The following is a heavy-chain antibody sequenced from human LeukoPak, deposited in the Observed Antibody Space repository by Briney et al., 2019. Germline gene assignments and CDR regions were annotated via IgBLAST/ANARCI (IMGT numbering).Heavy chain of an antibody. CDR3: ARNPPARRYSYGYNYYDSSGYYFTMVDY. V-gene: IGHV1-8*03. J-gene: IGHJ4*02. CDR2: MNRNSGNT. D-gene: IGHD3-22*01. CDR1: GYTFTSYD. Sequence: ASVKVSCKASGYTFTSYDINWVRQATGQGLEWMGWMNRNSGNTGYAQKIQRRVTITRNTSISTAYMELSSLRSEDSAVYYCARNPPARRYSYGYNYYDSSGYYFTMVDYWGQGTLVTVSS.